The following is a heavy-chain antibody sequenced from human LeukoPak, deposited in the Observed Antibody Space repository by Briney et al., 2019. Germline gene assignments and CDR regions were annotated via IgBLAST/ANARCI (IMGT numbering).Heavy chain of an antibody. Sequence: GRSLRLSCAASGFTFSTYSMHWVRQAPGKGLEWVADVSHDGGTKYYADSVKGRFTISRDNSKNTMYVQMNSLRAEDTAVYYCARDPIAVAGTRFFDHWGQGTLASVSS. CDR1: GFTFSTYS. D-gene: IGHD6-19*01. CDR2: VSHDGGTK. V-gene: IGHV3-30*04. J-gene: IGHJ4*02. CDR3: ARDPIAVAGTRFFDH.